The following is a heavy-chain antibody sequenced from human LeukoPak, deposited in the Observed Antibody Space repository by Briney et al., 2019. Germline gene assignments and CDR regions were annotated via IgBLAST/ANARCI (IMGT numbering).Heavy chain of an antibody. CDR1: GGSLRNYY. Sequence: NPSETLSLTCTVSGGSLRNYYWSWIRQSPGQGLEYIGYISYDGNTNYNPSLQSRVTISVDTSNNQISLRLNSVTAADTAVYYCARGSVFDYVWGRKRYTHDAFNVWGQGTRVTISS. CDR3: ARGSVFDYVWGRKRYTHDAFNV. D-gene: IGHD3-16*01. J-gene: IGHJ3*01. V-gene: IGHV4-59*01. CDR2: ISYDGNT.